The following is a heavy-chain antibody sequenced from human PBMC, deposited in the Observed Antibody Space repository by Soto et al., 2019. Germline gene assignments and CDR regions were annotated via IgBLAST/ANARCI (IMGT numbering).Heavy chain of an antibody. V-gene: IGHV3-48*01. D-gene: IGHD3-10*01. Sequence: EVQLVESGGNLEQPGGSLRLSCAASGFTFSGYSMSWVRQAPGKGLEWISYINSGSSAIQYAASVKGRFSISRDNGKNSLYLQMSSLSVEDTAVYYCARVVSGSGAWLDYWGPGTLVTVSS. CDR2: INSGSSAI. J-gene: IGHJ4*02. CDR3: ARVVSGSGAWLDY. CDR1: GFTFSGYS.